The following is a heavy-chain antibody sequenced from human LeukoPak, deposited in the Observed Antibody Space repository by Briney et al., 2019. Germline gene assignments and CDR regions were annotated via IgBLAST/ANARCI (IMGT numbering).Heavy chain of an antibody. CDR2: IYYSGST. V-gene: IGHV4-30-4*01. Sequence: SETLSLTCTVSGGSVSSNYWSWIRQPPGKVLECIGHIYYSGSTYYNPSLKSRVTISVDTSKNQFSLKLSSVTAADTAVYYCARGRGVPYYYDSSGYYPADYWGQGTLVTVSS. J-gene: IGHJ4*02. D-gene: IGHD3-22*01. CDR1: GGSVSSNY. CDR3: ARGRGVPYYYDSSGYYPADY.